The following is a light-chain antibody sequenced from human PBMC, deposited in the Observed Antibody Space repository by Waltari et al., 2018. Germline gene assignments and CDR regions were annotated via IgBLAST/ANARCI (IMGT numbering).Light chain of an antibody. Sequence: DVQMTQSPSSLSASVGDRVTITCRASQSISSFLNWYQQKPGKAPKLLIYAASTVQGGVPSRFSGSGSGTDFTLTISSLQLEDFATYFCQQSYFFPLTLGGGTKVEIK. CDR3: QQSYFFPLT. CDR1: QSISSF. J-gene: IGKJ4*01. V-gene: IGKV1-39*01. CDR2: AAS.